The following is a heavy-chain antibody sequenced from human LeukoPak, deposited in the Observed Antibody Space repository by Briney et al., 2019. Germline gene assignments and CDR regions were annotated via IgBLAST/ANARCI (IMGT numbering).Heavy chain of an antibody. J-gene: IGHJ4*02. CDR1: GYSFTSYW. CDR3: ASTYSSGHHYFDY. D-gene: IGHD3-22*01. Sequence: GESLKISCKGSGYSFTSYWIGWVRQMPGKGLEWMWIIYPGDSDTRYSPSFQGQVTISADKSISTAYLQWSSLKASDTAMYYCASTYSSGHHYFDYWGQGTLGTVSS. V-gene: IGHV5-51*01. CDR2: IYPGDSDT.